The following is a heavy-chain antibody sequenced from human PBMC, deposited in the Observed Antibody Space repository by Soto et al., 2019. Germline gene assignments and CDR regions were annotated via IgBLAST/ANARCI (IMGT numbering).Heavy chain of an antibody. V-gene: IGHV1-18*01. J-gene: IGHJ4*02. CDR2: ISAYNGNT. D-gene: IGHD6-13*01. CDR1: GYTFTSYG. CDR3: ARDTAAAGIVGY. Sequence: QVQLVQSGAEVKKPGASVKVSCKASGYTFTSYGISWVRQAPGQGLEWMGWISAYNGNTNYAQKLQGRVTMTTDTSMSTAYVELSSLGSDDTAVYYWARDTAAAGIVGYWGQGTLVADST.